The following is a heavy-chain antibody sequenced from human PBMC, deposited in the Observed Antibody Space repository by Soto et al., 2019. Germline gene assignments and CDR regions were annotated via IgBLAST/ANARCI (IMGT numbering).Heavy chain of an antibody. CDR1: GFTFSSYS. CDR2: ISSSSSYI. D-gene: IGHD2-15*01. CDR3: ARDHGYCSGGSCYPEVDFDY. Sequence: EVQLVESGGGLVKPGGSLRLSCAASGFTFSSYSMNWVRQAPGKGLEWVSSISSSSSYIYYADSVKGRFTISRDNAKNSLYLQMNSLRAEDTAVYYCARDHGYCSGGSCYPEVDFDYWGQGTLVTVSS. J-gene: IGHJ4*02. V-gene: IGHV3-21*01.